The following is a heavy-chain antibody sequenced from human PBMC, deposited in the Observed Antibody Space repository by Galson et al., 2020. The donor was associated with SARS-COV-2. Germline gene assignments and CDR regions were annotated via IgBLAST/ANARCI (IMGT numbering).Heavy chain of an antibody. J-gene: IGHJ4*02. CDR1: GFRFSNYA. Sequence: GESLKISCAAPGFRFSNYALHWVRQAPSKGLEWVTIISFDGSNKHYAASVRVRLTITRHNSKNTVHLQMNSLRLEDTALYYCSRDMEQRPITPSDYWGQGTLVTVSS. CDR3: SRDMEQRPITPSDY. V-gene: IGHV3-30*04. CDR2: ISFDGSNK. D-gene: IGHD1-1*01.